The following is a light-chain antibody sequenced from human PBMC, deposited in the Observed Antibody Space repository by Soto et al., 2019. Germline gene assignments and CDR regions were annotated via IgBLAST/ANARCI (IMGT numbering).Light chain of an antibody. Sequence: DIQMTQSPSSLSASVGDRVTITCRASQGISNYLAWYQQKPGKVPKLLIYAASTLQSGVPSRFSGSGSGTDFTPTISSLQPEDGANYYCQKDNSAPGAFGQGTKVEIK. V-gene: IGKV1-27*01. CDR2: AAS. J-gene: IGKJ1*01. CDR1: QGISNY. CDR3: QKDNSAPGA.